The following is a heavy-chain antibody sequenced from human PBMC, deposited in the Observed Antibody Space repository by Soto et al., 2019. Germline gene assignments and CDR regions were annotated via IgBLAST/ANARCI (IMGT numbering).Heavy chain of an antibody. D-gene: IGHD6-13*01. CDR2: IYYSGST. Sequence: QVQLQESGPGLVKPSETLSLTCTVSGGSISSYYWSWIRQPPGKGLEWIGYIYYSGSTNYNPSLRSRVTISVDTSKNQFSLKLSSVTAADTAVYYCARTSKTAAGTLFYDYYYMDVWGKGTTVTVSS. CDR1: GGSISSYY. CDR3: ARTSKTAAGTLFYDYYYMDV. J-gene: IGHJ6*03. V-gene: IGHV4-59*01.